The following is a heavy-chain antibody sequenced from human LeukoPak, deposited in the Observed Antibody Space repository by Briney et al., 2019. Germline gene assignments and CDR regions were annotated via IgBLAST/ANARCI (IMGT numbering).Heavy chain of an antibody. CDR1: GYTLTELS. Sequence: ASVKVSCKVSGYTLTELSMHWVRQAPGKGLEWMGGFDPEDGETIYAQKFQGRVTMTEDTSTDTAYMELSSLRSEDTAVYYCAKMEPGGAPKWAFDIWGRGTMVTVSS. D-gene: IGHD5-24*01. CDR2: FDPEDGET. CDR3: AKMEPGGAPKWAFDI. V-gene: IGHV1-24*01. J-gene: IGHJ3*02.